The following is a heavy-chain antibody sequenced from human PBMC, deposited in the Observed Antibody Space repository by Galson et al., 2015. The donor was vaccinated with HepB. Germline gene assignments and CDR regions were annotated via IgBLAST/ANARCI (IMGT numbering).Heavy chain of an antibody. CDR3: ARLSGLIERWLQLYYFDY. Sequence: LSLTCTVSGGSISSSSYYWGWIRQPPGKGLEWIGSIYYSGSTYYNPSLKSRVTISVDTSKNQFSLKLSSVTAADTAVYYCARLSGLIERWLQLYYFDYWGQGTLVTVSS. V-gene: IGHV4-39*01. D-gene: IGHD5-24*01. CDR1: GGSISSSSYY. CDR2: IYYSGST. J-gene: IGHJ4*02.